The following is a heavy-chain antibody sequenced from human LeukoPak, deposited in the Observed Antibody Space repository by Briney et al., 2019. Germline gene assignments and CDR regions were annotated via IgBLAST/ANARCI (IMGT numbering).Heavy chain of an antibody. V-gene: IGHV3-23*01. J-gene: IGHJ6*02. CDR2: ISGSGGST. CDR3: ANPIAAAGETYYYYYGMDV. D-gene: IGHD6-13*01. CDR1: GFTFSSYA. Sequence: GGSLRLSCAASGFTFSSYAMSWVRQAPGKGLEWVSAISGSGGSTYYADSVKGRFTISRDNSKNTLYLQMNSLRAEDTAVYYCANPIAAAGETYYYYYGMDVWGQGTTVTVSS.